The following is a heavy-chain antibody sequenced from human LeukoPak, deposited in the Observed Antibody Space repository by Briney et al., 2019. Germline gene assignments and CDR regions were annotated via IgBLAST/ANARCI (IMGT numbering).Heavy chain of an antibody. D-gene: IGHD6-19*01. CDR1: GGSIGSSNYY. J-gene: IGHJ4*02. Sequence: PSETLSLTCTVSGGSIGSSNYYWVWIRQPPGKGLEWIGSIYYSGSTYYHPSLESRVTISVDTSKNQFSLNLSSVTAADTAVYYCARQSGSSGWYFDFWGQGTLVTVSS. CDR2: IYYSGST. CDR3: ARQSGSSGWYFDF. V-gene: IGHV4-39*01.